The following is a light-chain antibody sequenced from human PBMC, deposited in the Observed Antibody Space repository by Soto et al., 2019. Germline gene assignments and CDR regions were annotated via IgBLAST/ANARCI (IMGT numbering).Light chain of an antibody. Sequence: QSALTQPRSVSGSPGQSVTISCTGTSSDVGGYNLVSWYQQHPGKAPKVMIYDVTKRPSGVPDRFSGSKSGNTAYLTISGLQAEDEADYHCCSYAGSHVLFGGGTKLTVL. J-gene: IGLJ3*02. V-gene: IGLV2-11*01. CDR3: CSYAGSHVL. CDR1: SSDVGGYNL. CDR2: DVT.